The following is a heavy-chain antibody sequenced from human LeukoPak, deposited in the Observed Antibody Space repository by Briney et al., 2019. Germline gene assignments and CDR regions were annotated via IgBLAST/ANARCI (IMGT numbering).Heavy chain of an antibody. D-gene: IGHD5-24*01. Sequence: ASVKVSCKASGYTFTSYGISWVRQAPGQGLEWMGWISTYNGNTNYAQKFQGRVTMTTDTSTSTAYMELRSLRSDDTAVYYCARGSTRWLQAYYFDYWGQGTLVTVPS. CDR3: ARGSTRWLQAYYFDY. J-gene: IGHJ4*02. V-gene: IGHV1-18*01. CDR1: GYTFTSYG. CDR2: ISTYNGNT.